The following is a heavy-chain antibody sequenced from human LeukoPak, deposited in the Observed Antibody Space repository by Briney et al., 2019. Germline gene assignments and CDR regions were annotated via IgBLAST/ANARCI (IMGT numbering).Heavy chain of an antibody. CDR1: GGSISSSSYY. J-gene: IGHJ4*02. CDR3: ARSSSSGWLTYDY. CDR2: IYYSGST. D-gene: IGHD6-19*01. V-gene: IGHV4-39*07. Sequence: PSETLSLTCTVSGGSISSSSYYWGWIRQPPGKGLEWIGSIYYSGSTYYNPSLKSRVTISVDTSKNQFSLKLSSVTAADTAVYYCARSSSSGWLTYDYWGQGTLVTVSS.